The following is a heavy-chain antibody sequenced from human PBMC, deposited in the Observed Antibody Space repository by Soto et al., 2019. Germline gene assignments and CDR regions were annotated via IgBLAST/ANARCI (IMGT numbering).Heavy chain of an antibody. CDR3: ARNRDYSNTNSPFYGMDV. V-gene: IGHV5-51*01. D-gene: IGHD4-4*01. CDR1: GYSFTSYW. Sequence: GESLKISCKGSGYSFTSYWIGWVRQMPGKGLERMGIIYPGDSDTRYSPSFQGQVTISADKSISTAYLQWSSLKASDTAMYYCARNRDYSNTNSPFYGMDVWGQGTTVTVSS. J-gene: IGHJ6*02. CDR2: IYPGDSDT.